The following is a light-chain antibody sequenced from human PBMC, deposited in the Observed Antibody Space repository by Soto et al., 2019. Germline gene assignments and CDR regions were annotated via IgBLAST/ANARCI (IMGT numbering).Light chain of an antibody. CDR3: CSHAGSSTPYV. V-gene: IGLV2-23*02. J-gene: IGLJ1*01. Sequence: QSALTQRASVSGSPGQSITISCTGTSSDVGSYNLVSWYQQHPGKAPKLMIYEVSKRPSGVSNRFSGSKSGNTASLTISGLQAEDEADYYCCSHAGSSTPYVFGTGTKVTV. CDR2: EVS. CDR1: SSDVGSYNL.